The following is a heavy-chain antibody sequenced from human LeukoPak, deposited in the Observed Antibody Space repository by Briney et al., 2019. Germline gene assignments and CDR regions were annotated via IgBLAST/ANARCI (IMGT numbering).Heavy chain of an antibody. CDR2: ISSSSSTI. CDR3: ASSDYYYYHMDV. J-gene: IGHJ6*03. Sequence: GGSLRLSCAASGFTFSSYSMNWVRQAPGKGLEWVSYISSSSSTIYYADSVKGRFTISRDNAKNSLYLQMNSLRAEDTAVYYCASSDYYYYHMDVWGKGTTVTVSS. CDR1: GFTFSSYS. V-gene: IGHV3-48*04.